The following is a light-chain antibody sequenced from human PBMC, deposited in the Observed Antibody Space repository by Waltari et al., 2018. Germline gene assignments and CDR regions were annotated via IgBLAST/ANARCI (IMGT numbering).Light chain of an antibody. J-gene: IGKJ1*01. CDR3: QQYSSSPT. CDR1: QSVSSSY. CDR2: GTS. V-gene: IGKV3-20*01. Sequence: EIVLTQSPGTLSLSPGERASLSCRASQSVSSSYLAWCQQKPGQAPRLLIYGTSSRPTGIPDRVSGSGSGTDFTLTISRLEPEDFAVYYCQQYSSSPTFGQGTKVEIK.